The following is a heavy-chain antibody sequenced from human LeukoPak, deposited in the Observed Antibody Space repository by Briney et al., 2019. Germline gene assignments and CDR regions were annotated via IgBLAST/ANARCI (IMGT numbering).Heavy chain of an antibody. J-gene: IGHJ6*02. CDR2: ISSNGGST. CDR1: GFTFSSYA. V-gene: IGHV3-64*01. CDR3: ARDTYYYYGMDV. Sequence: PGGSLRLSCAASGFTFSSYAMHWVRQAPGRGLEYVSAISSNGGSTYYANSVKGRFTISRDNSKNTLYLQMGSLRAEDMAVYYWARDTYYYYGMDVWGQGTTVTVSS.